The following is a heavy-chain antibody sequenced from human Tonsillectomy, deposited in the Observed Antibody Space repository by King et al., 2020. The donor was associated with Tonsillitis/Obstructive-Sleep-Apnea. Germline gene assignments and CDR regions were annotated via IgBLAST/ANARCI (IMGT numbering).Heavy chain of an antibody. CDR3: ARGGPMTIMYYFDY. V-gene: IGHV3-30*04. CDR2: ISYDGSNE. J-gene: IGHJ4*02. D-gene: IGHD4/OR15-4a*01. Sequence: VQLVESGGGVVQPGRSLRLSCAASGFTFGSYAMYWVRQAPGKGLEWVAVISYDGSNEYYADSVKGRFTISRDNSKNTVYLQMNSLRAEDTAVYYCARGGPMTIMYYFDYWGQGTLVSVSS. CDR1: GFTFGSYA.